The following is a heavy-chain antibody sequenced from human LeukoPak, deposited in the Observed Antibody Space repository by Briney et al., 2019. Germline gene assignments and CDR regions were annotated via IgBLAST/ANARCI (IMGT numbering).Heavy chain of an antibody. J-gene: IGHJ5*02. Sequence: SETLSLTCTVPGGSISSSSYYWGWIRQPPGKGLEWIGSIYYSGSTYYNPSLKSRVTISVDTSKNQFSLKLSSVTAADTAVYYCARDKNQAAMPEGFDPWGQGTLVTVSS. D-gene: IGHD2-2*01. CDR1: GGSISSSSYY. CDR2: IYYSGST. CDR3: ARDKNQAAMPEGFDP. V-gene: IGHV4-39*07.